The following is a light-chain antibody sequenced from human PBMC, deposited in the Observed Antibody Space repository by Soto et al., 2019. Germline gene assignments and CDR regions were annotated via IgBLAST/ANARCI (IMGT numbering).Light chain of an antibody. CDR3: QKRNSYPTT. CDR2: TAP. V-gene: IGKV1-9*01. CDR1: QGISNY. Sequence: DIQLTQSPSFLSASVGDRVTITFRASQGISNYLAWYQQKPGKAPNLLIQTAPTLQSGVPSRFSGSGSGTEIPLTSSSLQTEDFAPYYCQKRNSYPTTFGQGTRLEIK. J-gene: IGKJ5*01.